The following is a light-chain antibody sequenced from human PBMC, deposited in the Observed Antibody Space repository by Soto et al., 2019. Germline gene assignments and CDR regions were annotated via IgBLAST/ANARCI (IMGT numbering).Light chain of an antibody. V-gene: IGLV2-14*01. CDR1: NSDVGAYDY. CDR3: SSYTTSSTLL. CDR2: EVT. J-gene: IGLJ2*01. Sequence: QSVLTQPASVSGSPGQSIAISCTGTNSDVGAYDYVSWYQRHPGKAPKLMIYEVTNRPSGVSNRFSGSKSGNTASLTISGLQAEDEADYYCSSYTTSSTLLFGGGTKLTVL.